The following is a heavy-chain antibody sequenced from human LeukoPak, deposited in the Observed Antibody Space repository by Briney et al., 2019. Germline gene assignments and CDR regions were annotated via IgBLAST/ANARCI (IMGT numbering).Heavy chain of an antibody. D-gene: IGHD2-21*01. V-gene: IGHV3-23*01. Sequence: GGSLRLSCAVSGITLSNYGTSWVRRAPGKGLEWVAGISDSAGRTNYADSVKGRFTISRDNPKNTLYLQMNSLRAEDTAVYFCAKRGVVIRVILVGFHKEAYYFDSWGQGALVTVSS. CDR3: AKRGVVIRVILVGFHKEAYYFDS. J-gene: IGHJ4*02. CDR1: GITLSNYG. CDR2: ISDSAGRT.